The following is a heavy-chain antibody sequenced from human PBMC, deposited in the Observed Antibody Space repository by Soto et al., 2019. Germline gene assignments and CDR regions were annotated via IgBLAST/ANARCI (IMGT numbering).Heavy chain of an antibody. J-gene: IGHJ4*02. CDR2: ISGHGIST. Sequence: EVQLLESGGTLVQPGGSLRLSCAASGFTFSTYAMSWARQAPGKGLEWVSAISGHGISTYYADSVKGRFTISRDNSKNTLFLQMKSLRAEATAIYSCASRMTTFNWGQGTLVTVSS. D-gene: IGHD1-1*01. CDR1: GFTFSTYA. V-gene: IGHV3-23*01. CDR3: ASRMTTFN.